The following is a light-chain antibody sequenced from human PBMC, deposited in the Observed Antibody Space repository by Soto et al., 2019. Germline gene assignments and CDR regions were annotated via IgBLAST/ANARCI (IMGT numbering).Light chain of an antibody. CDR1: QSVTINS. CDR2: AAS. J-gene: IGKJ3*01. CDR3: QQYGDSPFT. V-gene: IGKV3-20*01. Sequence: EVVLTQSPGTLSLSPGDRATLSCRASQSVTINSIAWYQQKPGQTPRLLIYAASTRASGIPDRFSGSGSGTDFALTISRLEPDDFALYYCQQYGDSPFTFGPGTRVDMK.